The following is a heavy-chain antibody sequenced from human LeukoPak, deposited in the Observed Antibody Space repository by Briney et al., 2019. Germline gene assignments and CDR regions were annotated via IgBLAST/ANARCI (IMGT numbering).Heavy chain of an antibody. Sequence: SETLFLTCTVSGGSISSGSYYWSWIRQPAGKGLEWIGRIYTSGSTNYNPSLKSRVTISVDTSKNQFSLKLSSVTAADTAVYYCAREFDPWGQGTLVTVSS. CDR1: GGSISSGSYY. CDR2: IYTSGST. J-gene: IGHJ5*02. CDR3: AREFDP. V-gene: IGHV4-61*02.